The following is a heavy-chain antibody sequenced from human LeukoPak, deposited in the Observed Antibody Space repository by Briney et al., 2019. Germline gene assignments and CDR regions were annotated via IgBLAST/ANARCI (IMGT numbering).Heavy chain of an antibody. V-gene: IGHV4-31*03. CDR3: ASSVDYGGNSEFIDY. CDR1: GGSISSGGYY. D-gene: IGHD4-23*01. Sequence: SQTLSLTCTVSGGSISSGGYYWSWIRQHPGKGLEWIGYIYYSGSTYYNPSLKSRVTISVDTSKNQFSLKLSSVTAADTAVYYCASSVDYGGNSEFIDYWGQGTLVTVSS. J-gene: IGHJ4*02. CDR2: IYYSGST.